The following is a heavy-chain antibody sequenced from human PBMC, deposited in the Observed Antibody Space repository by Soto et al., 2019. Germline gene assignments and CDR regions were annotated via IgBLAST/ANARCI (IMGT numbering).Heavy chain of an antibody. V-gene: IGHV3-73*01. Sequence: EVQLVESGGGSVQPGGSLKLSCAASGFTFSGSALHWVRQASGKGLEWVGRIRSKGNNYATAYGASLRGRFTISRDDSKNTAYLQMNSLNTEDTAVYYCSRQASDFLSGKPQYYMDGWGKGTTVTVSS. J-gene: IGHJ6*03. D-gene: IGHD3-3*01. CDR2: IRSKGNNYAT. CDR3: SRQASDFLSGKPQYYMDG. CDR1: GFTFSGSA.